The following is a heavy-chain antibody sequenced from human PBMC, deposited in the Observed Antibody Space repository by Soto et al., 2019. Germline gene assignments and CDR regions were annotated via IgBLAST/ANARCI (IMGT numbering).Heavy chain of an antibody. CDR1: GGSISSGGYY. CDR3: ARSSEYYDFWSGYSNGWFDP. D-gene: IGHD3-3*01. J-gene: IGHJ5*02. Sequence: QVQLQESGPGLVKPSQTLSLTCTVSGGSISSGGYYWSWIRQHPGKGMEWIGYSYYSGSTYYNPSLKSRVTISVDTSKNQFSLKLSSVTAADTAVYYCARSSEYYDFWSGYSNGWFDPWGQGTLVTVSS. V-gene: IGHV4-31*03. CDR2: SYYSGST.